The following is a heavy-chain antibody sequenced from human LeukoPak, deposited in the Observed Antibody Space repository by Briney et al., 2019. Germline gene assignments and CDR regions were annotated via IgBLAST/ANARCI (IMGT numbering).Heavy chain of an antibody. Sequence: ASVKVSCKASGYTFTGYYIHWVRQAPGQGLEWMGIINPSIGSTIYSQKFQGRVTMTRDMSTSTVYMELSSLRSEDTAVYHCASLAGGNSESSDAFDIWGQGTMVTVSS. CDR3: ASLAGGNSESSDAFDI. D-gene: IGHD4-23*01. V-gene: IGHV1-46*01. CDR1: GYTFTGYY. J-gene: IGHJ3*02. CDR2: INPSIGST.